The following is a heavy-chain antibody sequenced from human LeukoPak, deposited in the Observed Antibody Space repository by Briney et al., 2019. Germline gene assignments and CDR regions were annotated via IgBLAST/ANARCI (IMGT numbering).Heavy chain of an antibody. CDR2: INPSGGST. Sequence: ASVKVSCKASGYTFTSYYMHWVRQAPGQGLEWMGIINPSGGSTSYAQKFQGRVTMTRDTSTSTVYMELSSLRSEDTAVYYCARDTVVVPAATLAFDYWGQGTLVTVSS. J-gene: IGHJ4*02. V-gene: IGHV1-46*01. CDR3: ARDTVVVPAATLAFDY. CDR1: GYTFTSYY. D-gene: IGHD2-2*01.